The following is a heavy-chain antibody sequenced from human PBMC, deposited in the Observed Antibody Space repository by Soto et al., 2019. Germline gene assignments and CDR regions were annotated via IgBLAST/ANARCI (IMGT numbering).Heavy chain of an antibody. V-gene: IGHV3-48*01. CDR1: GFTFSSYS. J-gene: IGHJ6*02. CDR2: ISTSGSTI. Sequence: EVQLVESGGGLVQPGGSLRLSCAASGFTFSSYSINWVRQAPGKGLEWVSYISTSGSTIYYADSVKGRFTISRDNARNFVYLQVNSLRAEDTAVYYWAREGGMDVWGRGATVTVSS. CDR3: AREGGMDV.